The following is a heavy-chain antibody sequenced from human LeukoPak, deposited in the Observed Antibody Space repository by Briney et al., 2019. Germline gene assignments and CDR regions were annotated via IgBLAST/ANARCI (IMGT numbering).Heavy chain of an antibody. V-gene: IGHV1-2*06. D-gene: IGHD6-13*01. Sequence: GASVKVSCKASGYTFTGYYMHWVRQAPGQGLEWMGRINPNSGGTNYAQKFQGRVTMTRDTSISTAYMELSRLRSDDTAVHYCARALAEQQLEPGDYWGQGTLVTVSS. CDR1: GYTFTGYY. CDR3: ARALAEQQLEPGDY. J-gene: IGHJ4*02. CDR2: INPNSGGT.